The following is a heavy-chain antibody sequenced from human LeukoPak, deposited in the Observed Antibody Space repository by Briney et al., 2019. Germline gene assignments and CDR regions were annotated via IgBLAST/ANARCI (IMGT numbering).Heavy chain of an antibody. CDR1: GFTFSSYA. CDR3: AKANYYDSSGYYLGGFDY. CDR2: ISGSSGST. Sequence: GGSLRLSCAASGFTFSSYAMSWVRQAPGKGLEWVSAISGSSGSTYYADSVKGRFTISRDNSKNTLYLQMNSLRAEDTAVYYCAKANYYDSSGYYLGGFDYWGQGTLVTVSS. V-gene: IGHV3-23*01. D-gene: IGHD3-22*01. J-gene: IGHJ4*02.